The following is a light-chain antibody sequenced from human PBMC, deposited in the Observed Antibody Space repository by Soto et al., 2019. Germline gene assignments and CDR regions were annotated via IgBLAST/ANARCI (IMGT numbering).Light chain of an antibody. J-gene: IGKJ1*01. Sequence: DIVLTPSPLSLPVTPGEPASISCRSSQSLLHSNGYNYLDWYLQKPGQSPQLLIYLGSNRASGVPDRFSGSGSGTDFTLKISRVEAEDVGVYYCMQALQTPWTFGQGTKVDI. V-gene: IGKV2-28*01. CDR3: MQALQTPWT. CDR2: LGS. CDR1: QSLLHSNGYNY.